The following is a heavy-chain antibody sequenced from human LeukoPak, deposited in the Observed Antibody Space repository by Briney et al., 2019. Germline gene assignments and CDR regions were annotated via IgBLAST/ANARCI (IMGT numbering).Heavy chain of an antibody. D-gene: IGHD6-19*01. Sequence: GGSLRLSCAASGFTVSSNYMSWVRQAPGTGLEWVGVVSYDGNNKYYADSVKGRFTISRDNSKNTLYLQMNSLRAEDTAAYYCAKDGVAGTRKPYYFDYWGQGTLVTVSS. CDR2: VSYDGNNK. CDR3: AKDGVAGTRKPYYFDY. J-gene: IGHJ4*02. CDR1: GFTVSSNY. V-gene: IGHV3-30*18.